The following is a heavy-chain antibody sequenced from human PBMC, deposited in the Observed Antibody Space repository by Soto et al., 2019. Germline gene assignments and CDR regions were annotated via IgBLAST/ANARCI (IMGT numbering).Heavy chain of an antibody. Sequence: SETLSLTCTVSGGSISSCDYYWSWIRQPPGKGLEWIGYIYYSGSTYYNPSLKSRVTISVDTSKTQFSLKLTSVTAADTAVYYCARARPFYGVDVWGQGTPVTVS. D-gene: IGHD6-6*01. CDR3: ARARPFYGVDV. J-gene: IGHJ6*02. V-gene: IGHV4-30-4*01. CDR2: IYYSGST. CDR1: GGSISSCDYY.